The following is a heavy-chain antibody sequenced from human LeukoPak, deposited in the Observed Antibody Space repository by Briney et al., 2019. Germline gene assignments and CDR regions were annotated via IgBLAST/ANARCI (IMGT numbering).Heavy chain of an antibody. Sequence: PGGSLRLSCAASGFTFSNYWMSWVRQAPGKGLEWVANIKQDGSEKYYVDSVKGRFTISRDNAKNSLCLQMNSLRAEDTAVYYCAREAFFGYWGQGTLVTVSS. CDR1: GFTFSNYW. V-gene: IGHV3-7*03. CDR3: AREAFFGY. CDR2: IKQDGSEK. J-gene: IGHJ4*02.